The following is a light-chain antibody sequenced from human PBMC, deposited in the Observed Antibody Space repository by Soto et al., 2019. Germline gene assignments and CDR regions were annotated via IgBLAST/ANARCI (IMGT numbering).Light chain of an antibody. V-gene: IGLV2-14*01. Sequence: QSVLTQPASVSGSPGQSITISCTGTSSDIGGYKYVSWYQQNPDKAPKLMIYDVSYRPSGVSDRFSGSKSGNTASLTISGLQAEAAADYYCSSYTSINTDVFGTGTKLTVL. CDR2: DVS. CDR3: SSYTSINTDV. CDR1: SSDIGGYKY. J-gene: IGLJ1*01.